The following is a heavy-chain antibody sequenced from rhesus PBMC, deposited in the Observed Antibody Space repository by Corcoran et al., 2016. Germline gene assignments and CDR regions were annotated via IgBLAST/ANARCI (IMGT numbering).Heavy chain of an antibody. V-gene: IGHV3S18*01. J-gene: IGHJ5-1*01. CDR2: NNYTGCST. CDR3: ARGGGSWNRFDV. D-gene: IGHD6-25*01. CDR1: GFSFGDYY. Sequence: EVRLVESGGGLAKPGGSLRLSCAASGFSFGDYYMYWVGQAPGKGLEGVSSNNYTGCSTYYADSVKCRFTSSRENAKKTLYLQMDSRRAEDTAVYYWARGGGSWNRFDVWGAGVLVTVSS.